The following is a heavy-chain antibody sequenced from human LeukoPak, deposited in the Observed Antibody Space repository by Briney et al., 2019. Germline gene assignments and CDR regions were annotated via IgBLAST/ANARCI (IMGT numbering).Heavy chain of an antibody. Sequence: SETLSLTCAVYGGSFTDYYWSWIRQPPGKGLEWIGEINHRGSTNYNSSLKSRVTISVDRSKNQFSLKLNSVTAADTAVYFRARVPHTTSSIDYWGQGAPVTVSS. V-gene: IGHV4-34*01. D-gene: IGHD6-6*01. CDR3: ARVPHTTSSIDY. CDR1: GGSFTDYY. J-gene: IGHJ4*02. CDR2: INHRGST.